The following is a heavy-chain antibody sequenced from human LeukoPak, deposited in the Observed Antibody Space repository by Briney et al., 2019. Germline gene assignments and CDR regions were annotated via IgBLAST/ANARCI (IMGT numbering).Heavy chain of an antibody. V-gene: IGHV1-69*13. Sequence: SVKVSCKASGGTFSSYAISWVRQAPGQGLEWMGGIIPIFDTATYAQKFQGRVTITADESTSTVYMELSSLRSEDTAMYFCARAGPEADDYGDYRYYYYTDVWGKGTTVSISS. CDR1: GGTFSSYA. CDR3: ARAGPEADDYGDYRYYYYTDV. D-gene: IGHD4-17*01. CDR2: IIPIFDTA. J-gene: IGHJ6*03.